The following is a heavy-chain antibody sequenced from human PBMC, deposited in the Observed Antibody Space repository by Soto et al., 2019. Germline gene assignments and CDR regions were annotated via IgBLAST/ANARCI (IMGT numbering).Heavy chain of an antibody. CDR3: ARGSYYYDSSGYYHY. CDR2: IYYSGST. Sequence: PSDTLSPTFTYYGCPISSNAYDWSLIRQPPGKGLEWIGYIYYSGSTYYNPSLKSRVTISVDTSKNQFPLKLSSVTAADTAVYYCARGSYYYDSSGYYHYWGQG. J-gene: IGHJ4*02. V-gene: IGHV4-30-4*02. CDR1: GCPISSNAYD. D-gene: IGHD3-22*01.